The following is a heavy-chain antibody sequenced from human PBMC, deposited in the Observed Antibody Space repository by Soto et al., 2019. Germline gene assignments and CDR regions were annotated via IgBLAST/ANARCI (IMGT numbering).Heavy chain of an antibody. J-gene: IGHJ4*02. CDR1: GFTFSSYA. CDR3: ARGEKLHDYSNYGDYFDY. Sequence: GGSLRLSCAASGFTFSSYAMHWVRQAPGKGLEWVAVISYDGSNKYYADSVKGRFTISRDNSKNTLYLQMNSLRAEDTAVYYCARGEKLHDYSNYGDYFDYWGQGTLVTVSS. D-gene: IGHD4-4*01. V-gene: IGHV3-30-3*01. CDR2: ISYDGSNK.